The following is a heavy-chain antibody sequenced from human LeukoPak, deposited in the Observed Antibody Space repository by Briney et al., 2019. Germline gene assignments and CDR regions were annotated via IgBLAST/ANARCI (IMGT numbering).Heavy chain of an antibody. CDR1: GGSITQTNY. V-gene: IGHV4-4*02. CDR3: AREGGPYRPLDY. J-gene: IGHJ4*02. Sequence: SGTLSLNCGVSGGSITQTNYWTWVRQPPGKGLEWIGEVNHQGSTNYNPFLMGRVAISVHTSENHDSLQLTSVAAAATAVYYCAREGGPYRPLDYSGQGTLVTVSS. CDR2: VNHQGST.